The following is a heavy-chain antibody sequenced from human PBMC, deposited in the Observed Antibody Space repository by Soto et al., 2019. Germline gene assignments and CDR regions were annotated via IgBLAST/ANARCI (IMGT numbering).Heavy chain of an antibody. CDR1: GFSLTSPGMC. J-gene: IGHJ6*02. D-gene: IGHD1-20*01. Sequence: SGPTLVNPTETLTLTCTFSGFSLTSPGMCVSWIRQSPGKALDWLALIERDDDDKYYSTSLKTRLTISKDTRKNQVVLTMANMEPADTATYYCARSIRGPRRFNGMDVWGQGTTVTVSS. V-gene: IGHV2-70*13. CDR3: ARSIRGPRRFNGMDV. CDR2: IERDDDDK.